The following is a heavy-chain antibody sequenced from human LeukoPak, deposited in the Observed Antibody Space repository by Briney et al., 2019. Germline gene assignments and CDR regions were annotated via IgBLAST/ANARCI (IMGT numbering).Heavy chain of an antibody. CDR2: IYYSGGT. CDR1: GGSISSNGYY. J-gene: IGHJ4*02. Sequence: SDTLSLTCAVSGGSISSNGYYWAWFRQPPGKGLEWIGSIYYSGGTYYNPSLKSRVTISIDTSKNQFSLKLRSVTAADTAVYYCAREVYYESSGYYRYFDSWGQGTLVTVSS. D-gene: IGHD3-22*01. V-gene: IGHV4-39*07. CDR3: AREVYYESSGYYRYFDS.